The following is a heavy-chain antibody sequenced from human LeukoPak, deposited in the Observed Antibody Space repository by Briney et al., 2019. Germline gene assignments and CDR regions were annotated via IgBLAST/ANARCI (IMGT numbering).Heavy chain of an antibody. J-gene: IGHJ6*03. CDR2: NYYSGST. CDR3: ARGQGGNSIWIYYMDV. CDR1: GYSISSGYY. V-gene: IGHV4-38-2*02. Sequence: SETLSLTCTVSGYSISSGYYWGWIRQPPGKGPEWIVSNYYSGSTYYNPSLKSRVTISVDTSKNQFSLKLSSVTAADTAVYYCARGQGGNSIWIYYMDVWGKGTTVTVSS. D-gene: IGHD2/OR15-2a*01.